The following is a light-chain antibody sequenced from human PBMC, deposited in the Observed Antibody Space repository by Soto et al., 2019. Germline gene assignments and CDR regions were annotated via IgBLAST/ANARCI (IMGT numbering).Light chain of an antibody. Sequence: QSVLTQPPSVSGAPGQRVTISCTGSSSNIGAGYDVHWYQQFPGTAPKLLIHGNNNRPSGVPDRFSGSKSGTSASLAITGLQAEDEADYYCQSYDSSLSGSVFGGGTKLTVL. J-gene: IGLJ2*01. CDR3: QSYDSSLSGSV. CDR2: GNN. CDR1: SSNIGAGYD. V-gene: IGLV1-40*01.